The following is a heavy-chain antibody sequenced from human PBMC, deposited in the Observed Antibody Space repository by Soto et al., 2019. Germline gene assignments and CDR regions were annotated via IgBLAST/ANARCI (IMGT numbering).Heavy chain of an antibody. CDR2: ISCNSGST. CDR3: ARDRNDTPDERYVFDF. D-gene: IGHD3-22*01. J-gene: IGHJ3*01. V-gene: IGHV3-9*01. Sequence: SLTLSCAAYGFTFGAYDMHWVRQAPGKGLEWVSGISCNSGSTGYADSVKGRFTISIDKAKNSLYLQMNSLSAEDRAVYYCARDRNDTPDERYVFDFWGQGTMVTVSS. CDR1: GFTFGAYD.